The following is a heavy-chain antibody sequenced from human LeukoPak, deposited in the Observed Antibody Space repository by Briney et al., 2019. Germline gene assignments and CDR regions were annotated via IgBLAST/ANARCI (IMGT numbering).Heavy chain of an antibody. D-gene: IGHD4-17*01. CDR2: IKSDGSST. CDR3: ARDPFYGDAEFDC. J-gene: IGHJ4*02. V-gene: IGHV3-74*01. CDR1: GFTFSNYW. Sequence: GGSLRLSCAASGFTFSNYWMHWVRQAPGKGLVWVSRIKSDGSSTTYADVVKGRFTISRDNAKNMVYLQMNSLRAEDTAVYYCARDPFYGDAEFDCWGQGTLVTVSS.